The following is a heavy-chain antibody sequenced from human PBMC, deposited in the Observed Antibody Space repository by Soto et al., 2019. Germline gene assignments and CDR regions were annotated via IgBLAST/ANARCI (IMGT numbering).Heavy chain of an antibody. Sequence: SETLSLTCTVSGGSVSNGSYYWSWIRQPPGKGLEWIGYIYYSGSTNYNPSLKSRVTISVDTSKNQFSLKLSSVTAADTAVYYCARDEVVVATAGYYYSYGMDVWGQGTTVTVSS. CDR3: ARDEVVVATAGYYYSYGMDV. J-gene: IGHJ6*02. CDR1: GGSVSNGSYY. D-gene: IGHD2-21*02. V-gene: IGHV4-61*01. CDR2: IYYSGST.